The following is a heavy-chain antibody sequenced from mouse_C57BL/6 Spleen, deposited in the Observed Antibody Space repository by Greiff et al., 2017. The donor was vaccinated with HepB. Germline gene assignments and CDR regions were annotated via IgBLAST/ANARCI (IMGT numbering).Heavy chain of an antibody. Sequence: VQLQQSGAELVKPGASVKISCKASGYAFSSYWMNWVKQRPGKGLEWIGQIYPGDGDTNYNGKFKGKATLTADKSSSTAYMQLSSLTSEDSAVYCCARYPVVEGAWFAYWGQGTLVTVSA. CDR1: GYAFSSYW. D-gene: IGHD1-1*01. CDR3: ARYPVVEGAWFAY. CDR2: IYPGDGDT. V-gene: IGHV1-80*01. J-gene: IGHJ3*01.